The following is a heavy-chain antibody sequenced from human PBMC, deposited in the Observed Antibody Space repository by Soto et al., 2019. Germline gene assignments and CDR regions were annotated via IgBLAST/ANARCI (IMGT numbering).Heavy chain of an antibody. Sequence: QVQLQESGPGLVKSSETLYLTCTVSDGSVSNYYWSWIRLPPGKGLEWIGYIHSTGTTNYNPSLKSRITISVDTSKDQISLKVKSVTAADTAVYYCARHSYGGLDYWGQGTLVTVSS. D-gene: IGHD4-17*01. V-gene: IGHV4-59*08. CDR2: IHSTGTT. CDR3: ARHSYGGLDY. CDR1: DGSVSNYY. J-gene: IGHJ4*02.